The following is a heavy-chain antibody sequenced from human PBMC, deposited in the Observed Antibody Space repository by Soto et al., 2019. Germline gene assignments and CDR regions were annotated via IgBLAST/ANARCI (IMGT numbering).Heavy chain of an antibody. J-gene: IGHJ6*02. Sequence: SVKVSCKASGGTFSGYAISWVRQAPGQGLEWMGGIIPIFGTANYAQKFQGRVTITADESTSIAYMELSSLRSEDTAVYYCARHPGGRGYYYGMDVWGQGTTVTVSS. V-gene: IGHV1-69*13. CDR2: IIPIFGTA. D-gene: IGHD2-15*01. CDR1: GGTFSGYA. CDR3: ARHPGGRGYYYGMDV.